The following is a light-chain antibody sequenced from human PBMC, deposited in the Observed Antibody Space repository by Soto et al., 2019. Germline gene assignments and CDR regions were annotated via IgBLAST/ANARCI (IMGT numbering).Light chain of an antibody. CDR1: ERIYSAY. CDR3: QQYGSSPVT. J-gene: IGKJ1*01. Sequence: EVELTQSPGTLSLSRGERATLSCRASERIYSAYLGWYQQKPGQAPRLLIYGTSSRATGIPDRFSGSGSGTDLTITISRLEPEDFEVYDCQQYGSSPVTFGQGTEVDIK. CDR2: GTS. V-gene: IGKV3-20*01.